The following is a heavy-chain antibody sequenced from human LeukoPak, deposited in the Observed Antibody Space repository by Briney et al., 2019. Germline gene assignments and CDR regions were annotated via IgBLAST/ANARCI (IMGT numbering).Heavy chain of an antibody. CDR1: GDSVSSNSAA. J-gene: IGHJ4*02. CDR3: ARSTGPIDY. CDR2: TYYRSKWYT. Sequence: SQTLSLTCAISGDSVSSNSAAWNWIRQSPSRGLEWLGRTYYRSKWYTYCAVSVKSRISINRGTSKNQFSLQLNSVTPEDTAVYYCARSTGPIDYWGQGTLVTVSS. D-gene: IGHD1-1*01. V-gene: IGHV6-1*01.